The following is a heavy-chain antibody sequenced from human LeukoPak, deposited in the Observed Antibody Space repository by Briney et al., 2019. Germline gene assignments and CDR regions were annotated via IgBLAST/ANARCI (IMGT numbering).Heavy chain of an antibody. CDR2: IGSRTTTM. J-gene: IGHJ6*02. CDR1: GFSISSYA. V-gene: IGHV3-48*02. CDR3: ARKPNYYRSYNYGLDV. Sequence: VGSLRLSCAASGFSISSYAMNWVRQAPGKGLEWVSHIGSRTTTMYYADSVKGRFTISRDNAKNSLYLQVNSLRDEDTAVYYCARKPNYYRSYNYGLDVWGQGTTVTVSS. D-gene: IGHD3-22*01.